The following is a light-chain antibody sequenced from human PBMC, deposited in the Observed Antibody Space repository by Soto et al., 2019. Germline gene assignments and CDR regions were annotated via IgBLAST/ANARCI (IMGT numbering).Light chain of an antibody. CDR3: QQYNNWPIT. V-gene: IGKV3-11*01. Sequence: EIVLTQSPATLSLSPGERATLSCRASQSVSGYLAWYQQKPGQAPRLLIYDGSHRATGIPARFSGSGSGTDFTLTISGLEPEDFAVYYCQQYNNWPITFGQGTRLEIK. CDR1: QSVSGY. CDR2: DGS. J-gene: IGKJ5*01.